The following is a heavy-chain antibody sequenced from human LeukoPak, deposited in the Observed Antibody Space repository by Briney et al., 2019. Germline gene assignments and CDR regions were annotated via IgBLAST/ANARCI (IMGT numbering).Heavy chain of an antibody. D-gene: IGHD5-24*01. Sequence: SVKVSCKASGGTFSSYAISWVRQAPGQGLEWMGGIIPIFGTANYAQKFQGRVTITTDESTSTAYMELSSLRSEDTAVYYCASASGAVEMATISAYYYYYMDAWGKGTTVTVSS. CDR2: IIPIFGTA. CDR1: GGTFSSYA. CDR3: ASASGAVEMATISAYYYYYMDA. J-gene: IGHJ6*03. V-gene: IGHV1-69*05.